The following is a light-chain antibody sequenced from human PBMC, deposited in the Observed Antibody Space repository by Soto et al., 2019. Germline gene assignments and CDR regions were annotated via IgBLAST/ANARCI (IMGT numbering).Light chain of an antibody. Sequence: QSVLTQPASVSGSPGQSITISCTGSSSDVGGYDYVSWYQQHPGKAPKLMVYDVTVRPSGVSNRFSGAKSGNTASLTISGLQAEDEADYYCSSYTGAGTLGVFGEGTKLTVL. V-gene: IGLV2-14*01. CDR3: SSYTGAGTLGV. CDR1: SSDVGGYDY. CDR2: DVT. J-gene: IGLJ2*01.